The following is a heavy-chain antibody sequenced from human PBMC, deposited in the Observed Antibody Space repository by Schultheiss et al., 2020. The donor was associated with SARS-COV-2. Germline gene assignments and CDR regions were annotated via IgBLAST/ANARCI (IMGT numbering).Heavy chain of an antibody. CDR1: GGPISSGGYY. D-gene: IGHD1-1*01. CDR2: IYYSGST. V-gene: IGHV4-31*03. CDR3: AREALIPHNSAGMAV. Sequence: SETLSLTCTVSGGPISSGGYYWSWIRQHPGKGLEWIGYIYYSGSTYYNPSLKSRVTISVDTSKNQFSLKLSSVTAADTAVYYCAREALIPHNSAGMAVWGQGATVTVSS. J-gene: IGHJ6*02.